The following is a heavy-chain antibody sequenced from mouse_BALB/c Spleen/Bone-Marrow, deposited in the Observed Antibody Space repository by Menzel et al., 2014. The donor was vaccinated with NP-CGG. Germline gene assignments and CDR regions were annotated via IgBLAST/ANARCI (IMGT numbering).Heavy chain of an antibody. CDR3: ARYRYEGTFAY. CDR2: INPGSGGT. CDR1: GYAFTNYL. D-gene: IGHD2-14*01. V-gene: IGHV1-54*01. Sequence: QVQLQQSGAELVRPGTSVKVSCKASGYAFTNYLIEWVKQRPGQGLEWIGVINPGSGGTNYNEKFKGKATLTADKSSSPAYMQLSSLTSDDSAVYFCARYRYEGTFAYWGQGTLVTVSA. J-gene: IGHJ3*01.